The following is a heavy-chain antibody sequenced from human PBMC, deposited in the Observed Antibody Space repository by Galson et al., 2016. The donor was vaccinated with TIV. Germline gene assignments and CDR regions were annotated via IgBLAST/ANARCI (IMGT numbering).Heavy chain of an antibody. CDR3: AKQLDFDQRVLDAFHI. V-gene: IGHV5-51*01. CDR2: IHPGGSDT. J-gene: IGHJ3*02. D-gene: IGHD3-9*01. CDR1: GYSFTSYW. Sequence: QSGAEVKKPGESLKISCKGSGYSFTSYWIAWVRQMPGKGLELMGVIHPGGSDTRYSPSFQGQVSISADRSISTAYLQWSSLKASDTAMYYCAKQLDFDQRVLDAFHIWGQGTLLTVSS.